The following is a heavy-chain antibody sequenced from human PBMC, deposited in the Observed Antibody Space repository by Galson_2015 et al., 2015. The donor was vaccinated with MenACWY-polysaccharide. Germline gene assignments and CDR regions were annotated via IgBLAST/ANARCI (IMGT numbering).Heavy chain of an antibody. D-gene: IGHD1-1*01. J-gene: IGHJ4*02. V-gene: IGHV3-33*01. CDR2: IWSDGSNE. CDR3: ARDRTYTQYLNY. Sequence: SLRLSCAASGFTFSSYGMHWVRQAPGKGLEWVAVIWSDGSNEYYADSVKGRFTVSRDNSKNTLYLQMNSLRTEDAAVYYCARDRTYTQYLNYWGQGTLVTVSS. CDR1: GFTFSSYG.